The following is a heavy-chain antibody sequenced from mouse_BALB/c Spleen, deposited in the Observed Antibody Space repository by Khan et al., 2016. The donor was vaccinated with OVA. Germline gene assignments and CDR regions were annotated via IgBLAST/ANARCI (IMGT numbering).Heavy chain of an antibody. CDR1: GFSLVTYG. Sequence: QVQLQQSGPGLVAPSQSLSITCTVSGFSLVTYGVSWVRQPPGKGLEWQGVIWGDGTTNYHSVLKSRLIISKDNSESQVILKLNSLQTDDTATYYWAIIYYGLAWFTYWGQGTLVTVSA. V-gene: IGHV2-3*01. D-gene: IGHD1-2*01. CDR2: IWGDGTT. J-gene: IGHJ3*01. CDR3: AIIYYGLAWFTY.